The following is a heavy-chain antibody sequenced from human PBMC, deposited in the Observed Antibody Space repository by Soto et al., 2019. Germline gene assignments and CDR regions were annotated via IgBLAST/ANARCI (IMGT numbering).Heavy chain of an antibody. V-gene: IGHV4-39*01. CDR2: IYYSGST. J-gene: IGHJ5*02. D-gene: IGHD4-17*01. Sequence: QLQLQESGPGLVKPSETLSLTCTVSGGSISSSSYYWGWIRQPPGKGLEWIGSIYYSGSTYCNPSLKSRVTISVDTSKNQFSLKLSSVTAADTAVYYCARQDYGDYAYNWFDPWGQGTLLTVSS. CDR3: ARQDYGDYAYNWFDP. CDR1: GGSISSSSYY.